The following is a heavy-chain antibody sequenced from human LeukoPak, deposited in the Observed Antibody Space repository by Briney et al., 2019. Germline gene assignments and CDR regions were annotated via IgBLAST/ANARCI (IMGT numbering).Heavy chain of an antibody. CDR3: ARGAGSSWFDY. V-gene: IGHV1-2*02. D-gene: IGHD6-13*01. CDR2: LNPNSGAT. J-gene: IGHJ4*02. Sequence: ASVKVSCKASGYTFTVNYLHWVRQAPGQGLEWMGWLNPNSGATNYAQKFQGRVTLTRDTSIRTAYMELTSLTSDDTAIYYCARGAGSSWFDYWGQGALVTVSS. CDR1: GYTFTVNY.